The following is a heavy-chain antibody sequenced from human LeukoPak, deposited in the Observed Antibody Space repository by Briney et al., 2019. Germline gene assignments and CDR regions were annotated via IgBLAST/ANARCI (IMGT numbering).Heavy chain of an antibody. Sequence: PGGSLRLSCAASGFTFSSYAMSWVRQAPGKGLEWVSAISGSGGSTYYADSVKGRFTISRDNSKNTLYLQMNSLRAEDTAVYYCATHYCSSTSCYRSYWGQGTLVTVSP. J-gene: IGHJ4*02. CDR3: ATHYCSSTSCYRSY. CDR2: ISGSGGST. CDR1: GFTFSSYA. V-gene: IGHV3-23*01. D-gene: IGHD2-2*02.